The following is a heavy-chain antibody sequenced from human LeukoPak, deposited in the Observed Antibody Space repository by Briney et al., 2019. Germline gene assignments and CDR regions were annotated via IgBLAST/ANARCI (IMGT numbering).Heavy chain of an antibody. V-gene: IGHV4-31*03. CDR2: IYYSGST. D-gene: IGHD6-13*01. Sequence: SETLSLTCTVSGGSISSGGYYWRWIRQHPGKGLEWIGYIYYSGSTYYNPSLKSRVTISVDTSKNQFSLKLSSVTAADTAVYYCARVGGSSWPFDYWGQGTLVTVSS. CDR1: GGSISSGGYY. J-gene: IGHJ4*02. CDR3: ARVGGSSWPFDY.